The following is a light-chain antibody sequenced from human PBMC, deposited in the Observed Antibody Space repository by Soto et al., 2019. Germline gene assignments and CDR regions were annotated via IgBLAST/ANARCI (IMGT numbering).Light chain of an antibody. CDR3: QHYDHLPPFT. V-gene: IGKV1-33*01. CDR1: QDISQS. CDR2: GAS. J-gene: IGKJ3*01. Sequence: DIQMPQSTASLSASVGDRVTITCQASQDISQSLSWYQQKPGRAPKLLIYGASYLETGVPSRFSGSGYGTDFTFTISSLQPEDIATYYCQHYDHLPPFTFGPGTKVAI.